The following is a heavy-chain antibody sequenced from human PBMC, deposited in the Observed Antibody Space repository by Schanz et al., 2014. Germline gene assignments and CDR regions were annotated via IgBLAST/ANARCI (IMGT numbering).Heavy chain of an antibody. CDR1: GFTVSSHY. CDR2: ISASGGST. J-gene: IGHJ5*02. Sequence: EVQLVESGGGLVQPGGSLRLSCAASGFTVSSHYMSWVRQAPGKGLEWVSAISASGGSTYYADSVKGRFTISRDNSKNTLYVQMNSLRADDTAVYYCAKDQLANYRGSGYNWFDPWGQGTLVTVSS. CDR3: AKDQLANYRGSGYNWFDP. D-gene: IGHD3-10*01. V-gene: IGHV3-23*04.